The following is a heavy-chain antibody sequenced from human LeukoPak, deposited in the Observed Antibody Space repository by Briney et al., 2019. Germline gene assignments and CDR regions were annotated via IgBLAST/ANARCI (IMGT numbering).Heavy chain of an antibody. J-gene: IGHJ3*02. Sequence: ASVKVSCKASGYTFTGYYMHWVRQAPGQGLEWMGWINPNSGGTNYAQKFQGRDTMTRDTSISTAYMELSRLRSDDTAVYYCARGPKSGSYYGNAFDIWGQGTMVTVSS. D-gene: IGHD1-26*01. CDR3: ARGPKSGSYYGNAFDI. CDR2: INPNSGGT. V-gene: IGHV1-2*02. CDR1: GYTFTGYY.